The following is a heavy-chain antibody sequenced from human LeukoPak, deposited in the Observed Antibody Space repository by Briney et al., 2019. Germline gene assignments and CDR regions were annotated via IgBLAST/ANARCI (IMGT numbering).Heavy chain of an antibody. CDR3: AKEEGEDFWSGCYRLGY. J-gene: IGHJ4*02. Sequence: GGSLRLSCAASGFTFSDYYMSWIRQAPGKGLEWVSYISSSGSTIYYADSVKGRFTISRDNAKNSLYLQMNSLRAEDTAVYYCAKEEGEDFWSGCYRLGYWGQGTLVTVSS. D-gene: IGHD3-3*01. CDR2: ISSSGSTI. V-gene: IGHV3-11*01. CDR1: GFTFSDYY.